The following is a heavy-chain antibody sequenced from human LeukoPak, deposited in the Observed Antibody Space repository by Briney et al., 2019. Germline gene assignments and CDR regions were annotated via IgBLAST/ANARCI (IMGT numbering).Heavy chain of an antibody. CDR2: ISAYNGNT. Sequence: ASVKVSCTASSYTFTSNGISWVRQPPGQGLEWMGWISAYNGNTNYSQKLQGRGTMTTDTSTSTAYMELRSLRSDDTAVYYCASSTTVTEYYYYGMDVWGQGTTVTVSS. CDR1: SYTFTSNG. J-gene: IGHJ6*02. CDR3: ASSTTVTEYYYYGMDV. D-gene: IGHD4-17*01. V-gene: IGHV1-18*01.